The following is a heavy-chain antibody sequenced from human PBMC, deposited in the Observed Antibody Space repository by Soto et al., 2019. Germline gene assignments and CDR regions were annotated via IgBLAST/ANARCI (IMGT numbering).Heavy chain of an antibody. CDR2: MYHNGNS. Sequence: PSETLSLTCTVSGGSISSYYWSWIRQPPGKGLEWIGYMYHNGNSKYNPSLKNRVTISLDTSKKQLSLKLSSVTAADTAVYYCARAQGRQLSVDPWGQGTLVTVS. CDR1: GGSISSYY. V-gene: IGHV4-59*01. D-gene: IGHD5-18*01. CDR3: ARAQGRQLSVDP. J-gene: IGHJ5*02.